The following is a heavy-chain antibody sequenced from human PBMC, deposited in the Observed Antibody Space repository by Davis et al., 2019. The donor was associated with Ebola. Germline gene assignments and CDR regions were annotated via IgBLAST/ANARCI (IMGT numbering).Heavy chain of an antibody. D-gene: IGHD1-14*01. CDR2: IRYDGSNK. CDR3: TRYKGVAY. CDR1: GFTFSNYG. Sequence: GESLKTPCAASGFTFSNYGMHWVRQAPGKGLEWVALIRYDGSNKYYADSVKGRFTISRDNSENTLYLQMNSLRAEDTAIYYCTRYKGVAYWGQGTLVTVSS. J-gene: IGHJ4*02. V-gene: IGHV3-30*02.